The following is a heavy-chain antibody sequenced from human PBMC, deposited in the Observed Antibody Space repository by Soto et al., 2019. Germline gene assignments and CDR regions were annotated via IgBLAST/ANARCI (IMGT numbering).Heavy chain of an antibody. V-gene: IGHV3-30*18. CDR3: AKGRDGYNPTGPFDY. CDR1: GFTRSSYG. J-gene: IGHJ4*02. Sequence: PGGYPRISSAASGFTRSSYGMPWVLQSPGKGLEWVAVISYDGSNKYYADSVKGRFTISRDNSKNTLYLQMNSLRAEGTAVYYCAKGRDGYNPTGPFDYWGQGTLVTVSS. CDR2: ISYDGSNK. D-gene: IGHD5-12*01.